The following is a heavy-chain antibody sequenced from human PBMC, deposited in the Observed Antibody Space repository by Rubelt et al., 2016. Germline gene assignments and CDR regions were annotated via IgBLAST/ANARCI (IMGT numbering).Heavy chain of an antibody. J-gene: IGHJ6*02. CDR2: IFYGGTT. V-gene: IGHV4-38-2*02. CDR3: ARDYRNYYYGMDV. Sequence: QVQLQQWGAGLLKPSETLSLTCTVSGGSVISGYYWGWIRQPPGKGLEWIGCIFYGGTTHYNPSLKSRVSISVDTSKSQFSLKLSSVTAADTAVYACARDYRNYYYGMDVWGQGTTVTVSS. CDR1: GGSVISGYY.